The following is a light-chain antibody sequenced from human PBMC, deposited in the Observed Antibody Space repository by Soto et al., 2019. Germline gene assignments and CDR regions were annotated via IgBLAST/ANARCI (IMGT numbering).Light chain of an antibody. CDR3: SSYTSSMTQV. Sequence: QSALTQPASVSGSHGQSITISCTGTSSDVGGYNYVSWYQQHPGKAPKLMIYAGTNRPSGVSDRVTGSKSGNTASLTISGLQAEDEAEYYCSSYTSSMTQVFGPGTKLTVL. CDR2: AGT. J-gene: IGLJ1*01. CDR1: SSDVGGYNY. V-gene: IGLV2-14*01.